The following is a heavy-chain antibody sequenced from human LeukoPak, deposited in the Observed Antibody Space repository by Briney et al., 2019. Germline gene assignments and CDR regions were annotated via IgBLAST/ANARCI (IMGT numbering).Heavy chain of an antibody. CDR2: FDPEDGET. D-gene: IGHD3-22*01. V-gene: IGHV1-24*01. Sequence: GASVKVSCKVSGYTLTELSMHWVRQAPGKGLEWMGGFDPEDGETIYAQKFQGRVTMTEDTSTDTAYMELSSLRSEDTAVYYCATDLPAYYYDSSGYYLDYWGQGTLVTVSS. J-gene: IGHJ4*02. CDR1: GYTLTELS. CDR3: ATDLPAYYYDSSGYYLDY.